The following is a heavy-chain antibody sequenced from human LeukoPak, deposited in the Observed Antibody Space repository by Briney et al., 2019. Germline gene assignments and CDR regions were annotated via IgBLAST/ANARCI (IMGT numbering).Heavy chain of an antibody. CDR1: GGSISSYY. CDR3: ARKLWFGEGNWFDP. D-gene: IGHD3-10*01. V-gene: IGHV4-59*08. J-gene: IGHJ5*02. Sequence: SETLSLTCTVSGGSISSYYWSWIREPPGKGVEWIGYIYYSGSTNYNPSLKSRVTISVDTSKNQLSLKLSSVTAADTAVYYCARKLWFGEGNWFDPWGQGTLVTVSS. CDR2: IYYSGST.